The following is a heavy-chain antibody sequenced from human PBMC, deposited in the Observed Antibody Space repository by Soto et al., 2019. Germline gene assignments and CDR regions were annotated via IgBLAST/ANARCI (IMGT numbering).Heavy chain of an antibody. V-gene: IGHV4-59*01. Sequence: SETLSLTCTVSGGSISSYYWSWIRQPPGKGLEWIGYIYYSGSTNYNPSLKSRVTISVDTSKNQFSLKLSSVTAADTAVYYCAREKGGGYSYGSRHYYYYYGMDVCGQGTTVTVSS. D-gene: IGHD5-18*01. CDR2: IYYSGST. J-gene: IGHJ6*02. CDR3: AREKGGGYSYGSRHYYYYYGMDV. CDR1: GGSISSYY.